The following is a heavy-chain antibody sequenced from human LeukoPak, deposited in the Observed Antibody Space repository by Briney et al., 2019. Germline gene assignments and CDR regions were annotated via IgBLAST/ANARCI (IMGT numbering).Heavy chain of an antibody. V-gene: IGHV1-18*01. CDR3: ARGGGGTSPEAY. D-gene: IGHD1-26*01. CDR2: ISAYSGNT. J-gene: IGHJ4*02. Sequence: ASVKVSCKASGYTFTRYGINWVRQAPGQGLEWMGWISAYSGNTNYAQKLQGRVTMTTDTSTTTAYMELRSLRSDDTAVYYCARGGGGTSPEAYSGQGTLVTVSS. CDR1: GYTFTRYG.